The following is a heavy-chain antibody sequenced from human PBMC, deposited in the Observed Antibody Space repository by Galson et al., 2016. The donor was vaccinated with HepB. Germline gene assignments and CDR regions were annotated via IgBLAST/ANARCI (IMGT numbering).Heavy chain of an antibody. CDR3: ARGNGVGDYYYYMDV. CDR2: IYSGGTT. Sequence: SLRLSCAASGFTVTNNYMSWVRQAPGKGLEWVSVIYSGGTTYYADSVKGRFTISRDISRNMLYLQMNNLRAEDTAVYYCARGNGVGDYYYYMDVWGKGTTVTVSS. CDR1: GFTVTNNY. J-gene: IGHJ6*03. V-gene: IGHV3-53*01. D-gene: IGHD2-8*01.